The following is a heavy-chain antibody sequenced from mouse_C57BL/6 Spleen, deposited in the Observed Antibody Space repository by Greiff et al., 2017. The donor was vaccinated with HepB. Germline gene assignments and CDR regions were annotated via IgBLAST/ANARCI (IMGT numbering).Heavy chain of an antibody. V-gene: IGHV1-19*01. CDR1: GYTFTDYY. Sequence: EVQLQQSGPVLVKPGASVKMSCKASGYTFTDYYMNWVKQSHGKSLEWIGVINPYNGGTSYNQKFKGKATLTVDKSSSTAYMELNSLTSEDSAVYYCAREGFATTVVATGGYAVDYWGQGTSVTVSS. D-gene: IGHD1-1*01. CDR2: INPYNGGT. CDR3: AREGFATTVVATGGYAVDY. J-gene: IGHJ4*01.